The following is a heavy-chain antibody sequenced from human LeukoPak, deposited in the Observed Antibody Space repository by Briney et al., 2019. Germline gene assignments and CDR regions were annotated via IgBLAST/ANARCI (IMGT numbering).Heavy chain of an antibody. V-gene: IGHV3-21*01. Sequence: GGSLRLSCAAPEFTFCDYSMNWVRQAPGKGREWVSSISSSSTYIYYADSVKGRFTISRDNAKNSLYLQMNSLRAGDTSVYYCARDSGYDLDYWGQGTPVTVSS. CDR3: ARDSGYDLDY. D-gene: IGHD5-12*01. CDR2: ISSSSTYI. CDR1: EFTFCDYS. J-gene: IGHJ4*02.